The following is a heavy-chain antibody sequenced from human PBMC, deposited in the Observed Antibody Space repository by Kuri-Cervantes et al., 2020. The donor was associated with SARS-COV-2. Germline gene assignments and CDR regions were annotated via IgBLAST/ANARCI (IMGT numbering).Heavy chain of an antibody. J-gene: IGHJ4*02. CDR3: ARGRSFVGN. Sequence: GDSISSGGHYWSWIRQLPGKGLEWIGYIYYRGSTYYNPSLKSRVSISADPSKNQFSLEVTSVTAADTAVYYCARGRSFVGNWGQGTLVTVSS. CDR1: GDSISSGGHY. V-gene: IGHV4-31*02. D-gene: IGHD3-16*01. CDR2: IYYRGST.